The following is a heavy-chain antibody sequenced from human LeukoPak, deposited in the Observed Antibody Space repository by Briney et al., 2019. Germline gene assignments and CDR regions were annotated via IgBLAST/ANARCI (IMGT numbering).Heavy chain of an antibody. CDR2: ISAYNGNT. CDR1: GGTFSSYA. Sequence: WASVKVSCRASGGTFSSYAISWVRQAPGQGLEWMGWISAYNGNTNYAQKLQGRVTMTTDTSTSTAYMELRSLRSDDTAVYYCARVRTPYYYDSSGPSWFDPWGQGTLVTVSS. J-gene: IGHJ5*02. CDR3: ARVRTPYYYDSSGPSWFDP. V-gene: IGHV1-18*01. D-gene: IGHD3-22*01.